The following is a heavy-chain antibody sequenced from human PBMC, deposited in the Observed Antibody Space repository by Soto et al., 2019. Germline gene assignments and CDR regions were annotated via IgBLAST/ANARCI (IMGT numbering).Heavy chain of an antibody. D-gene: IGHD3-16*01. Sequence: QVQLVQSGAEVKKPGSSVKVSCKASGGTFSSYAISWVRQAPGQGLEWMGGIIPIFGTANYAQKIQGRVTITADESTSTAYRERSSLISKDRAVYYCARAPLKMATIEFGDYWGQGTLVTVSS. J-gene: IGHJ4*02. CDR1: GGTFSSYA. CDR3: ARAPLKMATIEFGDY. CDR2: IIPIFGTA. V-gene: IGHV1-69*01.